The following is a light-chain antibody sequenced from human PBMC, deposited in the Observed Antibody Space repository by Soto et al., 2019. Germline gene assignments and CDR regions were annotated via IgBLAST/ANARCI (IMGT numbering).Light chain of an antibody. CDR2: GAS. Sequence: DIQMAQSPSSLSASVGDTITITCRASRNINNYLNWYQQKPGKAPKLLIFGASSFQSGVASRFSGSGCRSDFTFANNSSQPKDFVPDGCEQTSAAPSYFGPGTKVDIK. CDR3: EQTSAAPSY. V-gene: IGKV1-39*01. J-gene: IGKJ3*01. CDR1: RNINNY.